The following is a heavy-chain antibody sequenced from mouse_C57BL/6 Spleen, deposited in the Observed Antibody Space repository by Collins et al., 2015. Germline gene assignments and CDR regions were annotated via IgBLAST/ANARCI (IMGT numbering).Heavy chain of an antibody. Sequence: EVMLVESGGGLVKPGGSLKLSCAASGFTFSSYTMSWVRQTPEKRLEWVATISSGGGNTYYPDSVKGRFTISRDNAKNNLYLQMSSLRSEDTALYYCARHDFAYWGQGTLVTVSA. CDR1: GFTFSSYT. J-gene: IGHJ3*01. CDR2: ISSGGGNT. V-gene: IGHV5-9*03. CDR3: ARHDFAY.